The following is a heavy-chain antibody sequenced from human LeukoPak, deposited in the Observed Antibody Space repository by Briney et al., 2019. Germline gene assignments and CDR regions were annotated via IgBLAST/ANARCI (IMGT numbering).Heavy chain of an antibody. J-gene: IGHJ1*01. CDR3: ARRHSSGWYLYFQH. Sequence: GGSLRLSCAASGFTFSSYAMSWVRQAPGKGLEWVSAISGSGGSTYYADSAKGRFTISRDNSKNTLYLQMNSLRAEDTAVYYCARRHSSGWYLYFQHWGQGTLVTVSS. D-gene: IGHD6-19*01. V-gene: IGHV3-23*01. CDR1: GFTFSSYA. CDR2: ISGSGGST.